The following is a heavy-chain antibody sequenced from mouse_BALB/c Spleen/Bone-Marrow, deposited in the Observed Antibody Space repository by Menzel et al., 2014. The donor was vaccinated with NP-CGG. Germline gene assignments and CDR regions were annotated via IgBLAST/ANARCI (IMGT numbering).Heavy chain of an antibody. CDR2: ISSGSSTI. J-gene: IGHJ2*01. CDR3: ARSYYGSSCYFDY. Sequence: EVKLVESGGGLVQPGGSRKLSCAASGFTFSSFGMHWVRQAPEKGLEWVAYISSGSSTIYYADTVKGRFTISRDNPKNTLFLQMTSLRSEDTAMYYCARSYYGSSCYFDYWGQGTTLTVSS. CDR1: GFTFSSFG. V-gene: IGHV5-17*02. D-gene: IGHD1-1*01.